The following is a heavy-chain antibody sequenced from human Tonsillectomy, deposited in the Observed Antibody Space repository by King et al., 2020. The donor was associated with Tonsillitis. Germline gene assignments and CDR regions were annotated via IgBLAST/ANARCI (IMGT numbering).Heavy chain of an antibody. V-gene: IGHV1-2*02. J-gene: IGHJ5*02. CDR1: GYTFTGYF. CDR2: INTNSGGT. Sequence: VQLVQSGAEVKKPGASVKVSCKASGYTFTGYFMHWVRQAPGQGLEWMGWINTNSGGTNYAQKFQGRVTMTRDTSISTAYMELSSLRSDDTAVYYCARAPTIVPLFCSDTRCPHWFDTWGQGTPVTVSS. CDR3: ARAPTIVPLFCSDTRCPHWFDT. D-gene: IGHD2-15*01.